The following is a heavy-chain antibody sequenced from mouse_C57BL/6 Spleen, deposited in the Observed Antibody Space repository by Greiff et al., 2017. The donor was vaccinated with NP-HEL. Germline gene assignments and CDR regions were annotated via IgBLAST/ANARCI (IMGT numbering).Heavy chain of an antibody. CDR3: ARRVYDGYWYFDV. V-gene: IGHV1-47*01. J-gene: IGHJ1*03. CDR2: FHPYNDDT. D-gene: IGHD2-3*01. Sequence: QEQLKESGAELVKPGASVKMSCKASGYTFTTYPIEWMKQNHGKSLEWIGNFHPYNDDTKYNEKFKGKATLTVEKSSSTVYLELSRLTSDDSAVYYCARRVYDGYWYFDVWGTGTTVTVSS. CDR1: GYTFTTYP.